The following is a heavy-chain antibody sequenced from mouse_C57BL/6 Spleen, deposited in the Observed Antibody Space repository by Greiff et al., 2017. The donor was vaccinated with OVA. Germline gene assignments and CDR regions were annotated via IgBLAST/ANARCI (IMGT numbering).Heavy chain of an antibody. Sequence: EVQLVESGGGLVKPGGSLKLSCAASGFTFSSYAMSWVRQTPEKRLEWVATISDGGSYTSYPDNVKGRFTISRDNAKNNLYLQMSHLKSEDTAMYYCAREDGSSSAWFAYWGQGTLVTVSA. J-gene: IGHJ3*01. D-gene: IGHD1-1*01. CDR3: AREDGSSSAWFAY. V-gene: IGHV5-4*01. CDR2: ISDGGSYT. CDR1: GFTFSSYA.